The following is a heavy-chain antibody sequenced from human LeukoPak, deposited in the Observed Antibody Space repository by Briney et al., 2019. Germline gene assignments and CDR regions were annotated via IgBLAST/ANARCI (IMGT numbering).Heavy chain of an antibody. CDR2: IYHSGST. J-gene: IGHJ4*02. D-gene: IGHD3-16*01. Sequence: SQTLSLTCTVSGGSISSGGYYWSWIRQPPGKGLEWIGYIYHSGSTYYNPSLKSRVTISVDRSKNQFSLKLSSVTAADTAVYYCARDGGGGIFDFDYWGQGTLVTVSS. V-gene: IGHV4-30-2*01. CDR3: ARDGGGGIFDFDY. CDR1: GGSISSGGYY.